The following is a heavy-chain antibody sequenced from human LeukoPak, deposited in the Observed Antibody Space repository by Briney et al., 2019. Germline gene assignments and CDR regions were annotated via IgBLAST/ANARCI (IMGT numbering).Heavy chain of an antibody. Sequence: SETLSLTCNVSGGSISSHYWSWIRQPPGKGLEWIGYIYYSGSSNYYPSLKSRVTISVDTSNNLFVLKLSSVTAADTAVYYCARGREYDFWSGENQDAFDIWGQGTMVTVSS. CDR3: ARGREYDFWSGENQDAFDI. J-gene: IGHJ3*02. CDR1: GGSISSHY. V-gene: IGHV4-59*11. CDR2: IYYSGSS. D-gene: IGHD3-3*01.